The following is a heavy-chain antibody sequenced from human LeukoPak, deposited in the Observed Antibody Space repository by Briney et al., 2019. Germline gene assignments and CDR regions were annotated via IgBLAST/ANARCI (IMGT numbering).Heavy chain of an antibody. D-gene: IGHD6-19*01. Sequence: GGSLRLSCAASGFTFSSYAMSWVRQAPGKGLEWVSAISGSGGSTYYADSVKGRFTISRDNSKNTLYLQMNGLRAEDTAVYYCAKGHSSGWYPPNWFDPWGQGTLVTVSS. CDR2: ISGSGGST. CDR1: GFTFSSYA. V-gene: IGHV3-23*01. J-gene: IGHJ5*02. CDR3: AKGHSSGWYPPNWFDP.